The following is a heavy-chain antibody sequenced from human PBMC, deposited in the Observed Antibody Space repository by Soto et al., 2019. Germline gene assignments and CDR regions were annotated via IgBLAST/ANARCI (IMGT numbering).Heavy chain of an antibody. Sequence: TSETLSLTCTVSGGSISSGDYYWSWIRQPPGKGLEXIGYXXXSXSXXXNXXXXSRVTISVDTSKNQFSLKLSSVTAADTAVYYCARESIGSSSPFDYWGQGTLVTVSS. CDR2: XXXSXSX. CDR3: ARESIGSSSPFDY. CDR1: GGSISSGDYY. D-gene: IGHD6-6*01. J-gene: IGHJ4*02. V-gene: IGHV4-30-4*01.